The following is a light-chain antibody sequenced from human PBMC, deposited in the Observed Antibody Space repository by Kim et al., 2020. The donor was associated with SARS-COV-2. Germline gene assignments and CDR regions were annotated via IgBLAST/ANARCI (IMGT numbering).Light chain of an antibody. CDR2: EVS. CDR3: CSCAGSSTVV. Sequence: HSITLSCACTSIDVGSYNLVSWYQQHPLKPPNLMIYEVSKRPSGVSHRFSGSNAGNTASLTISGLQAEDETDYYCCSCAGSSTVVFGGGTQLTVL. J-gene: IGLJ2*01. V-gene: IGLV2-23*02. CDR1: SIDVGSYNL.